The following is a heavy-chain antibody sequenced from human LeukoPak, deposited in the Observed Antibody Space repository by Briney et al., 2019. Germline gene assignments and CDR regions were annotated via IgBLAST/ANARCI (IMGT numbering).Heavy chain of an antibody. CDR2: ISGGGDTT. CDR1: GFIFRNYA. Sequence: GGSLRLSCAACGFIFRNYAMIWAPQSRGKGVEWVTPISGGGDTTYYADSVKGRFNISRDDSRSTLYLQMNSLRAEDTAKYYCAKCEAGVASICGGLYYWGQGTLVTVSS. CDR3: AKCEAGVASICGGLYY. V-gene: IGHV3-23*01. J-gene: IGHJ4*02. D-gene: IGHD3-3*02.